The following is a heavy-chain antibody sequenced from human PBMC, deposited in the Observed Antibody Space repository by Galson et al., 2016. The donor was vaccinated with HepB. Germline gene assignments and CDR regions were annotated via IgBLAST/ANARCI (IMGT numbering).Heavy chain of an antibody. CDR3: AREALLASLTISGYY. D-gene: IGHD3-10*01. J-gene: IGHJ4*02. CDR2: TYYRSKWYN. V-gene: IGHV6-1*01. Sequence: CAISGDSVSSNSAAWNWIRQSPSRGLEWLGRTYYRSKWYNDYAVSLKSRVIINPDTSKNQFSLQLKSVTPEDTAVYYCAREALLASLTISGYYWGQGTLVTVSS. CDR1: GDSVSSNSAA.